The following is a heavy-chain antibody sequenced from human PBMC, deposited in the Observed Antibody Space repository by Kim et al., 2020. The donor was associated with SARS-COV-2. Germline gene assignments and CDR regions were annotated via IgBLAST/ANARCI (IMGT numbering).Heavy chain of an antibody. D-gene: IGHD3-16*02. V-gene: IGHV4-34*01. CDR3: ARGRIMITFGGVIADHFDY. J-gene: IGHJ4*02. CDR1: GGSFSGYY. CDR2: INHSGST. Sequence: SETLSLTCAVYGGSFSGYYWSWIRQPPGKGLEWIGEINHSGSTNYNPSLKSRVTISVDTSKNQFSLKRSSVTAADTAVYYCARGRIMITFGGVIADHFDYWGQGTLVTVSS.